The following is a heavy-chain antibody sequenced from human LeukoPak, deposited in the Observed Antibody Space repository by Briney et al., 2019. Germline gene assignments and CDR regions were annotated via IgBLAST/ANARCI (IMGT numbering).Heavy chain of an antibody. CDR3: AAELEMATDAFDI. CDR2: IIPILGIA. J-gene: IGHJ3*02. CDR1: GGTFSSYA. Sequence: SVKVSCKASGGTFSSYAISWVRQAPGQGLEWMGRIIPILGIANYAQKFQGRVTITADKSTSTAYMELSSLRSEDTAVYYCAAELEMATDAFDIWGQGTMVTVSS. V-gene: IGHV1-69*04. D-gene: IGHD5-24*01.